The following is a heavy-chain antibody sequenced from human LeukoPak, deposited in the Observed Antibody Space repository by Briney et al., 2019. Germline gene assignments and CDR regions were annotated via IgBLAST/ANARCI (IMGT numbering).Heavy chain of an antibody. V-gene: IGHV4-59*01. J-gene: IGHJ6*02. CDR1: GGSISSYY. CDR3: ARVGYSAYYYYYGMDV. Sequence: SETLSLTCTVSGGSISSYYWSWIRQPPGKGLEWIGYIYYSGSTNYNPSLKSRVTISVDTSKNQFSLKLSSVAAADTAVYYCARVGYSAYYYYYGMDVRGQGTTVTVSS. D-gene: IGHD1-26*01. CDR2: IYYSGST.